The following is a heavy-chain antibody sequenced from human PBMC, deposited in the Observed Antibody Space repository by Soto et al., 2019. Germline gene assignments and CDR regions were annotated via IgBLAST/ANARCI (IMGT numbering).Heavy chain of an antibody. D-gene: IGHD3-10*01. CDR1: GFTFNIYG. CDR3: ARGNYGGTHNYFDP. J-gene: IGHJ5*02. Sequence: QVQLVESGGGVVQPGRSMRLSCAASGFTFNIYGMHWVRQAPGKGLEWVAVIWYDGTTKYYADSVKGRFTVSRDNSKNTLYLQMSSLRGEDTAGYYCARGNYGGTHNYFDPWGQGTLVTVSS. V-gene: IGHV3-33*01. CDR2: IWYDGTTK.